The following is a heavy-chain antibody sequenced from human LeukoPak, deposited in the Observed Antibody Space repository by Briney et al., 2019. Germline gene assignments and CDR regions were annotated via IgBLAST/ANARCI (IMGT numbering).Heavy chain of an antibody. V-gene: IGHV1-2*06. D-gene: IGHD5-18*01. CDR1: GYTFTGYY. CDR2: INPNSGGT. J-gene: IGHJ4*02. CDR3: ARDYTAMAYYDY. Sequence: ASVKVSCKASGYTFTGYYMHWVRQAPGQGLEWMGRINPNSGGTNYAQKFQGRVTMTRDTSISTAYMELSRQRSDDTAVYYCARDYTAMAYYDYWGQGTLVTVSS.